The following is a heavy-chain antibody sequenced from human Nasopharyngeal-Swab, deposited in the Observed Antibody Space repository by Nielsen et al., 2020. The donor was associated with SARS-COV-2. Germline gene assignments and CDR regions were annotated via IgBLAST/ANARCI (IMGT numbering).Heavy chain of an antibody. Sequence: GGSLRLSCTTSGFTFGDYAMSWFRQAPGKGLEWVGFIRSKTHGGAPEYAASVKGRFTIPRDGAQSIAYPQMNSLETEDTGVYYCARSVGSFYGQGAFDIWGQGTMVTVSS. J-gene: IGHJ3*02. D-gene: IGHD1-26*01. CDR1: GFTFGDYA. CDR2: IRSKTHGGAP. CDR3: ARSVGSFYGQGAFDI. V-gene: IGHV3-49*01.